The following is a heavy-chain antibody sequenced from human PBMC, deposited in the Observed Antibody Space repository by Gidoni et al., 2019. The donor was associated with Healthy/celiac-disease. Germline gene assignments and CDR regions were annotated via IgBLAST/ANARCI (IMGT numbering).Heavy chain of an antibody. D-gene: IGHD2-15*01. CDR2: ISSSGSTI. Sequence: QVQLVESGGGLVKPGGSLRLSCSAPGSTFSDYYMSWIRQAPGKGLEWVSYISSSGSTIYYADSVKGRFTISRDNTKNSLYLQMNSRRAEDTAVYYGAGGENADIVVPKGYYYGMDVWGQGTTVTVSS. V-gene: IGHV3-11*01. CDR3: AGGENADIVVPKGYYYGMDV. J-gene: IGHJ6*02. CDR1: GSTFSDYY.